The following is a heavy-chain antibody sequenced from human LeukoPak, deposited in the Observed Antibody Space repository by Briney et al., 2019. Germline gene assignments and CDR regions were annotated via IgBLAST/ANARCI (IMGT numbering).Heavy chain of an antibody. V-gene: IGHV3-30*18. J-gene: IGHJ4*02. CDR1: GFTFSSYG. Sequence: GGSLRLSCAASGFTFSSYGMHWVRQAPGKGLEWVAVISYDGSNKYYADSVKGRFTISRDNSKNTLYLQMNSLRAEDTAVYYCAKDSTVAGYDYWGQGTLVTVSS. CDR2: ISYDGSNK. D-gene: IGHD6-19*01. CDR3: AKDSTVAGYDY.